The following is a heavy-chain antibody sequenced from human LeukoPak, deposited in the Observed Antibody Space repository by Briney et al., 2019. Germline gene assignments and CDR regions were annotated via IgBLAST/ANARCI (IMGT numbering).Heavy chain of an antibody. J-gene: IGHJ3*02. CDR1: GFTFSNSW. CDR3: STDDTYYYDTSGYYALGDAFDI. CDR2: IKSKTDGGTT. Sequence: PGGSLRLSCAASGFTFSNSWMSWVRQAPGKGLEWVGRIKSKTDGGTTDYAAPVKGRFTISRDDSKNTLYLQMNSLKTEDTAVYYCSTDDTYYYDTSGYYALGDAFDIWGRGTMVTVSS. D-gene: IGHD3-22*01. V-gene: IGHV3-15*01.